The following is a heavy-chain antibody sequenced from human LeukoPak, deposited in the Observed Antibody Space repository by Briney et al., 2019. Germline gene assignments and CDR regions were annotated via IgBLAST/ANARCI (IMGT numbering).Heavy chain of an antibody. V-gene: IGHV1-8*03. J-gene: IGHJ6*03. Sequence: ASVKVSCKASGYTFTSYDINWVRQATGQGLEWMGWMNPNSGNTGYAQKFQGRVTITRNTSISTAYMELSSLRSEDTAVYYCARGLPIAAAGTGYYYYYMDVWGKGTTVTVSS. CDR1: GYTFTSYD. D-gene: IGHD6-13*01. CDR2: MNPNSGNT. CDR3: ARGLPIAAAGTGYYYYYMDV.